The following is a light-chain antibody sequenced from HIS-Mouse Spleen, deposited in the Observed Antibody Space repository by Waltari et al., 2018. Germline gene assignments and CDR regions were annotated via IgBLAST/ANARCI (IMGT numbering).Light chain of an antibody. J-gene: IGKJ2*01. CDR3: QQSDSTPLYT. CDR1: QSISSY. Sequence: DIQMTQSPSSLSASVGARVTITCRASQSISSYLNWYQQKPGKAPKLLIYAASSLQSGVPSRFSGSGSGTDFTLTISSLQPEDFATYYCQQSDSTPLYTFGQGTKLEIK. V-gene: IGKV1-39*01. CDR2: AAS.